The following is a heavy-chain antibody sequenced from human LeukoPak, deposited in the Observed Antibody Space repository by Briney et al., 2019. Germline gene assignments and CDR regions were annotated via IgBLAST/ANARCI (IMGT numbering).Heavy chain of an antibody. J-gene: IGHJ3*02. Sequence: GGSLRLSCAASGFTFSSYIMNWVRQAPGKGLEWVPSISSSSSYIYYADSVKGRFTISRDNAKNSLYLQMNSLRAEDTAVYYCARETLRDAFDIWGQGTMVTVSS. D-gene: IGHD3-16*01. CDR2: ISSSSSYI. CDR1: GFTFSSYI. V-gene: IGHV3-21*01. CDR3: ARETLRDAFDI.